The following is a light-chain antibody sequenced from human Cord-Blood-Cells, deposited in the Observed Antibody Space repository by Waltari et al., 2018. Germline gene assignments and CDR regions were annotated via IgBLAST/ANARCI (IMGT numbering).Light chain of an antibody. CDR3: AAWDDSLSGRV. CDR2: RNK. J-gene: IGLJ3*02. CDR1: SSNIGSNS. Sequence: QSVLTQPPSASGTPGQRVTISCSGSSSNIGSNSVNRYQQLPGKAPKLLIYRNKQRPSGVPDRFSGSKSGTSASLAISGLRSEDEAYYYCAAWDDSLSGRVFGGGTKLTVL. V-gene: IGLV1-47*01.